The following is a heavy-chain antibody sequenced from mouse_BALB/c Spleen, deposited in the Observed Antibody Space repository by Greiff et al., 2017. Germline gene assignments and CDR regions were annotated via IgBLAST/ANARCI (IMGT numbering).Heavy chain of an antibody. CDR1: GYTFTDYV. CDR2: IYPGSGST. Sequence: QVQLKESGPELVKPGASVKMSCKASGYTFTDYVISWVKQRTGQGLEWIGEIYPGSGSTYYNEKFKGKATLTADKSSNTAYMQLSSLTSEDSAVYFCASRIYPLYAMDYWGQGTSVTVSS. J-gene: IGHJ4*01. CDR3: ASRIYPLYAMDY. V-gene: IGHV1-77*01. D-gene: IGHD2-1*01.